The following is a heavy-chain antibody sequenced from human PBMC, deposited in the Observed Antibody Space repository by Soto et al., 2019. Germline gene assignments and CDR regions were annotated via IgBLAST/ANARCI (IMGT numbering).Heavy chain of an antibody. D-gene: IGHD3-10*01. CDR3: ARTFITMVRGVIITKYFDY. CDR2: INHSGST. J-gene: IGHJ4*02. V-gene: IGHV4-34*01. Sequence: SETLSLTCAVYGGSFSGYYWSWIRQPPGKGLEWIGEINHSGSTNYNPSLKSRVTISVDTFKNQFSLKLSSVTAADTAVYYCARTFITMVRGVIITKYFDYWGQGTLVTVSS. CDR1: GGSFSGYY.